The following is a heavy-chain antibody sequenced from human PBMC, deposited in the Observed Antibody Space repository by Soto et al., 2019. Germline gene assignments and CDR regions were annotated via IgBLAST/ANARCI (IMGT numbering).Heavy chain of an antibody. V-gene: IGHV1-3*05. CDR1: GYSFTSYD. D-gene: IGHD2-21*02. CDR2: INAGNGNT. J-gene: IGHJ4*02. Sequence: QVQLVQSGAEEKKPGASVKVSFKPSGYSFTSYDMHWVRKAPGQRLEWMGWINAGNGNTKYSQKFQGRVTITRDTSASTAYMELSSLRSEDTAVYYCARSIVVVTALDYWGQGTLVTVSS. CDR3: ARSIVVVTALDY.